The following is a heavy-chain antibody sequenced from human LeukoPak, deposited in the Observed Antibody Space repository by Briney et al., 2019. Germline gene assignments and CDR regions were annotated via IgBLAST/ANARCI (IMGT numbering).Heavy chain of an antibody. CDR1: GGSISSYY. CDR2: IYYSGST. D-gene: IGHD4-17*01. J-gene: IGHJ4*02. Sequence: SETLSLTCTVSGGSISSYYWSWIRQPSGKGLEWIGYIYYSGSTNYNPSLKSRVTISVDTSKNQFSLKLSSVTAADTAVYYCARSDLEYGDSSSFFDYWGQGTLVTVSS. V-gene: IGHV4-59*08. CDR3: ARSDLEYGDSSSFFDY.